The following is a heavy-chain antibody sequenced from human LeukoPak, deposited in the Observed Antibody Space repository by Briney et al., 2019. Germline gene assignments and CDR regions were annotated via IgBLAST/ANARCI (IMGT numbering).Heavy chain of an antibody. CDR2: IYSGGST. D-gene: IGHD6-13*01. J-gene: IGHJ4*02. Sequence: SSETLSLTCTVSGGSISSSSYYWGWVRQPPGKGLEWVSVIYSGGSTYYADSVKGRFTISRDNSKNTLYLQMNSLSAEDTAVYYCARDAGAGFDYWGQGTLVTVSS. CDR3: ARDAGAGFDY. V-gene: IGHV3-66*01. CDR1: GGSISSSSYY.